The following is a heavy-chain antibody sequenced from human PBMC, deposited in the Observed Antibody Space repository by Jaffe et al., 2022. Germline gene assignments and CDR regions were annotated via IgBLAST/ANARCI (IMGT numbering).Heavy chain of an antibody. CDR1: GYSISSGYY. J-gene: IGHJ4*02. CDR2: IYHSGST. V-gene: IGHV4-38-2*01. D-gene: IGHD1-1*01. CDR3: ATNGEAERHDY. Sequence: QVQLQESGPGLVKPSETLSLTCAVSGYSISSGYYWGWIRQPPGKGLEWIGSIYHSGSTDYNPSLKSRVTISVDTSKNQFSLTLSSVTAADTAVYYCATNGEAERHDYWGQGTLVTVSS.